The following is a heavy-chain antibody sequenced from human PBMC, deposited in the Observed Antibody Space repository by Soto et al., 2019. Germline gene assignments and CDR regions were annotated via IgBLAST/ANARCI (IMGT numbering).Heavy chain of an antibody. J-gene: IGHJ6*02. CDR2: IYYSGST. V-gene: IGHV4-59*01. D-gene: IGHD2-2*01. Sequence: QVQLQESGPGLVKPSETLSLTCTVSGGSISSYYWSWIRQPPGKGLEWIGYIYYSGSTNYNLSLKSRVTISVDTSKNQFSLKLSSVTAADTAVYYCARVLGYCISTSCRHYYDYGMDVWGQGTTVTVSS. CDR1: GGSISSYY. CDR3: ARVLGYCISTSCRHYYDYGMDV.